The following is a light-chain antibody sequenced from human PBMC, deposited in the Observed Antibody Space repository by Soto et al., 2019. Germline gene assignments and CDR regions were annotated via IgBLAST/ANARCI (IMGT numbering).Light chain of an antibody. V-gene: IGKV3-11*01. CDR3: KQYNNWLPA. CDR1: QSVSDY. J-gene: IGKJ1*01. CDR2: EAS. Sequence: EVVLTQSPATLSLSPGERATLSCRASQSVSDYTAWFQQKPGQPPRLVIYEASNRATGIQDRFSGSGSGTEFTLTIRSLQSEDFAVYYCKQYNNWLPAFGQGTKVDIK.